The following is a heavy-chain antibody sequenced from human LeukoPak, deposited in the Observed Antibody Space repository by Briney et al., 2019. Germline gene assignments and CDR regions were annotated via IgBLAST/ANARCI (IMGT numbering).Heavy chain of an antibody. CDR3: VSTGYCIGGSCYSNYFDH. CDR2: IYFSGNT. V-gene: IGHV4-59*08. J-gene: IGHJ4*02. Sequence: SETLSLTCTVSGVSITSFYWSWIRQPPGKGLEWIGYIYFSGNTNYNPSLKSRVTVSLDTTKNQVSLKLSSVSAADTAVYYCVSTGYCIGGSCYSNYFDHWGQGTLVTVSS. CDR1: GVSITSFY. D-gene: IGHD2-15*01.